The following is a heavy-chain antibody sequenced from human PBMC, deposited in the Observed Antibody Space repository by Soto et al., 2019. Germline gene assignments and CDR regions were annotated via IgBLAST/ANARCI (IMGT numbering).Heavy chain of an antibody. CDR3: ARVHALFGLAPLDD. CDR2: ISYSGST. J-gene: IGHJ4*02. V-gene: IGHV4-59*01. Sequence: XQTLGLPGTVSGGSISSYSWTWIRQPPGKGLEWIGYISYSGSTNYNPSLKSRVTISLDTAKNHFSLKLNSVTPADTAVYYCARVHALFGLAPLDDWGQGTLVTVSS. D-gene: IGHD3-3*01. CDR1: GGSISSYS.